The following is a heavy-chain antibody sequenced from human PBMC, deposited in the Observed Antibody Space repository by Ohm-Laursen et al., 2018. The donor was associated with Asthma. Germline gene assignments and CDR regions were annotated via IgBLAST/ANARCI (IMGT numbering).Heavy chain of an antibody. CDR3: ARVQVNGGNSVLGFDY. CDR1: GFSSSSYS. J-gene: IGHJ4*02. Sequence: SLRLSCTASGFSSSSYSMNWVRQAPGKGLEWISYISSGSSDIFYADSVKGRFTISRDNAKNSLYLQMNSLGAEDTAVYYCARVQVNGGNSVLGFDYWGQGTLVTVSS. D-gene: IGHD4-23*01. V-gene: IGHV3-21*05. CDR2: ISSGSSDI.